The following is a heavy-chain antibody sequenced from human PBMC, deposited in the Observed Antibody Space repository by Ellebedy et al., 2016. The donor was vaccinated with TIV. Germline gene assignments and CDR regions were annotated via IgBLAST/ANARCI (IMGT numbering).Heavy chain of an antibody. CDR1: GYSFTSHG. Sequence: AASVKVSCKASGYSFTSHGITWVRQAPGQGLQWMGWVTAYNRDTYYAQNFQGRFTFTTITSASTAYLELRSLTSNDTGVYYCARGAMARSWGQGTLVTVSS. D-gene: IGHD5-24*01. J-gene: IGHJ5*02. V-gene: IGHV1-18*01. CDR2: VTAYNRDT. CDR3: ARGAMARS.